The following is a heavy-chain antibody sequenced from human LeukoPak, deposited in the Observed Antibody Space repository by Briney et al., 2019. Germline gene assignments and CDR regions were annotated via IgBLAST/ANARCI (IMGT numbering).Heavy chain of an antibody. J-gene: IGHJ6*03. Sequence: SGGPLRLSCAASGFTFDDYGMSWVRQAPGKGLEWVSGINWNGVSTSYVDSVKGRFTISRDNAKNSLYLQMNSLRAEDTALYYCARALSNYVDYHYYYYMDVWGKGTAVTVSS. V-gene: IGHV3-20*04. CDR3: ARALSNYVDYHYYYYMDV. CDR1: GFTFDDYG. CDR2: INWNGVST. D-gene: IGHD4-11*01.